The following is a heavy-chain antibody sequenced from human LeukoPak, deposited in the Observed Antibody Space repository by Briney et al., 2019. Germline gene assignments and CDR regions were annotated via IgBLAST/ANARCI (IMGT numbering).Heavy chain of an antibody. J-gene: IGHJ4*02. Sequence: GGSLRLSCAASGYTFSSYSMNWVRQAPGKGLEWVSYISSSSSTIYYADSVKGRFTISRDNAKNSLYLQMNSLRAEDTAVYYCASSRFPYYFDYWGQGTLVTVSS. V-gene: IGHV3-48*01. CDR1: GYTFSSYS. CDR2: ISSSSSTI. CDR3: ASSRFPYYFDY. D-gene: IGHD3-10*01.